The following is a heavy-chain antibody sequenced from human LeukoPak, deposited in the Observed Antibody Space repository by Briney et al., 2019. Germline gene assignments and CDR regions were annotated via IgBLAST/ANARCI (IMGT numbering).Heavy chain of an antibody. CDR2: INWNGGST. J-gene: IGHJ4*02. D-gene: IGHD3-22*01. Sequence: GGSLRLSCAASVFTFDDDGMSWVRQAPGKGLEWVSGINWNGGSTGYADSVKGRFTISRDNAKNSLYLQMNSLRAEDTALYYCARGLYYYDSSCYYYLGYWGQGTLVTVSS. V-gene: IGHV3-20*04. CDR1: VFTFDDDG. CDR3: ARGLYYYDSSCYYYLGY.